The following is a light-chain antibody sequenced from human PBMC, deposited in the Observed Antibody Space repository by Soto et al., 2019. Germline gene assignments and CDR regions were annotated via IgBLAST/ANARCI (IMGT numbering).Light chain of an antibody. Sequence: DIQMTQSPSSLSASVGDRVTITCRASQGISNFLAWYQQKPGKVPKLLISAASTLQSGVPSRFSGSGSWTDFTLTISSRQPEDFASYYCQKYSRVITCCQGTRLEI. CDR3: QKYSRVIT. V-gene: IGKV1-27*01. J-gene: IGKJ5*01. CDR2: AAS. CDR1: QGISNF.